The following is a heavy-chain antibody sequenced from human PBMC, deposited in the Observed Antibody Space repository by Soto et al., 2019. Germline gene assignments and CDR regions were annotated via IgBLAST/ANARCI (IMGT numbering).Heavy chain of an antibody. J-gene: IGHJ4*02. Sequence: GGSLRLSCAASGFTFSNYAMGWVRQAPGKGLEWVSAIGGSGGSTYHADFVKGRFTISRDTSKNTLYLQMNSLRVEDTAVYYCSKSAEPVARTVCDYRGPALLVSVS. CDR3: SKSAEPVARTVCDY. V-gene: IGHV3-23*01. D-gene: IGHD6-19*01. CDR1: GFTFSNYA. CDR2: IGGSGGST.